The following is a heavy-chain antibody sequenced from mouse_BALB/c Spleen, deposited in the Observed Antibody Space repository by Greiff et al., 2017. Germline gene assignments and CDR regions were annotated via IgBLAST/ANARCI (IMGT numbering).Heavy chain of an antibody. CDR1: GFNIKDTY. CDR2: IDPANGNT. J-gene: IGHJ2*01. V-gene: IGHV14-3*02. Sequence: VQLKESGAELVKPGASVKLSCTASGFNIKDTYMHWVKQRPEQGLEWIGRIDPANGNTKYDPKFQGKATITADTSSNTAYLQLSSLTSEDTAVYYCASEGVYDYWGQGTTLTVSS. CDR3: ASEGVYDY.